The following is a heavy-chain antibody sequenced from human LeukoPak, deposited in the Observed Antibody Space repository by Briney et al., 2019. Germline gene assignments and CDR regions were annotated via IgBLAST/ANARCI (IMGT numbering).Heavy chain of an antibody. CDR2: ISGTGGST. V-gene: IGHV3-23*01. CDR1: GFSFNNFG. J-gene: IGHJ4*02. CDR3: AKDAHPLAAAGTDY. D-gene: IGHD6-13*01. Sequence: QPGGSLRLSCVASGFSFNNFGMSWVRQAPGKGLEWVSSISGTGGSTHYADSVKGRFTISRDNSKNTLYLQMNSLRAEDTAVYYCAKDAHPLAAAGTDYWGQGTLVTVSS.